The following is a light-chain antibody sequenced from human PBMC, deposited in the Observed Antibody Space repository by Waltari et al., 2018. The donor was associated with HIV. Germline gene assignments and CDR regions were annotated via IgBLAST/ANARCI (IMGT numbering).Light chain of an antibody. V-gene: IGLV2-14*01. CDR2: EVT. Sequence: QSALPQPASVSGSPGQSITISCTGTSSDINYDNYVSWYQHQPGKVPKVIISEVTNLPSGVSSRFSGSKSGNTASLTISGLQAEDEADYFCTSYVSSASPEFGGWTRLTVL. CDR1: SSDINYDNY. J-gene: IGLJ3*02. CDR3: TSYVSSASPE.